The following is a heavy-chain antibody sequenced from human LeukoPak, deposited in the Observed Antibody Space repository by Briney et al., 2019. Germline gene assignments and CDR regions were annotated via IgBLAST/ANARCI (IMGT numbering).Heavy chain of an antibody. CDR3: AKPPSAKLRFGELFTFNWFDP. CDR1: GFTFSSYG. D-gene: IGHD3-10*01. CDR2: ISYDGSNK. V-gene: IGHV3-30*18. Sequence: GGSLRLSCAASGFTFSSYGMHWVRQAPGKGLEWVAVISYDGSNKYYADSVKGRFTISRDNSKNTLYLQMNSLGAEDTAVYYCAKPPSAKLRFGELFTFNWFDPWGQGTLVTVSS. J-gene: IGHJ5*02.